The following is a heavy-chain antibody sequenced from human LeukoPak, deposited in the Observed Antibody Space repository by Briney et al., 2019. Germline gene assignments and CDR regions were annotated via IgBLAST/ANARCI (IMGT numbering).Heavy chain of an antibody. V-gene: IGHV1-2*02. CDR1: GYTFTGYY. CDR3: ARGDTVVVPAAILDY. J-gene: IGHJ4*02. D-gene: IGHD2-2*01. CDR2: INPNSGGT. Sequence: ASVKVSCKASGYTFTGYYMHWVRQAPGQGLKWMGWINPNSGGTNYAQKFQGRVTMTRDTSISTAYMELSRLRSDDTAVYYCARGDTVVVPAAILDYWGQGTLVTVSS.